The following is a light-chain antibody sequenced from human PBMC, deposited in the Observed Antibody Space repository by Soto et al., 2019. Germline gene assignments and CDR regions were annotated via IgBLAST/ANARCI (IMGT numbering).Light chain of an antibody. CDR2: SAS. J-gene: IGKJ3*01. CDR1: RTVDGNY. V-gene: IGKV3-20*01. CDR3: QQYSASPRT. Sequence: EVVLTQSPGTLSLSPGERATLSCRASRTVDGNYLAWYHQKPGQAPRLLIHSASTRAPGIPDRFSASGAGTDFTLTISRLEPEDSAVYYCQQYSASPRTFGPGIKVDIK.